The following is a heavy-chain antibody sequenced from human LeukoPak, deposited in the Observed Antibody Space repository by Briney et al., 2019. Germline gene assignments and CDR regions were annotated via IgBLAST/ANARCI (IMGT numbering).Heavy chain of an antibody. J-gene: IGHJ4*02. V-gene: IGHV3-48*04. CDR2: VRSSDSNT. CDR1: GFTFSKYG. Sequence: GGSLRLSCAASGFTFSKYGMNWVRQAPGKGLEWISYVRSSDSNTYYADSVKGRFTISRDNAKNSLYLQMNSLRAEDTAVYYCAKTLAGTALDYWGQGTLVTVSS. CDR3: AKTLAGTALDY. D-gene: IGHD6-19*01.